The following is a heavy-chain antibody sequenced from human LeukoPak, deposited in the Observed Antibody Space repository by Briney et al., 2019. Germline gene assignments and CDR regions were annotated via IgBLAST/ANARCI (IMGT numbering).Heavy chain of an antibody. CDR3: ARAPVAGRGNWFDP. D-gene: IGHD6-19*01. V-gene: IGHV1-2*02. CDR1: GYIFTGYY. CDR2: INPDTGGT. J-gene: IGHJ5*02. Sequence: ASVKVSCKASGYIFTGYYMHWVRQAPGQGLEWMGWINPDTGGTNSAQKFQGRVTMTRDTSIGTAYMELSSLRSDDTAVYYCARAPVAGRGNWFDPWGQGTLVTVSS.